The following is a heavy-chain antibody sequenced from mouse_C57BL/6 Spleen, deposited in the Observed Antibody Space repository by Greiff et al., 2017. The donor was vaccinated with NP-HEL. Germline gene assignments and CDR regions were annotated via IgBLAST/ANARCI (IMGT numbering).Heavy chain of an antibody. D-gene: IGHD2-2*01. CDR1: GYTFTDYN. V-gene: IGHV1-18*01. CDR2: INPNNGGT. Sequence: EVQLQQSGPELVKHGASVKIPCKASGYTFTDYNMDWVKQSHGKSLEWIGDINPNNGGTIYNQKFKGKATLTVDKSSSTAYMELRSLTSEDTAVYYCARRGLYYGYDDEPYYAMDYWGQGTSVTVSS. J-gene: IGHJ4*01. CDR3: ARRGLYYGYDDEPYYAMDY.